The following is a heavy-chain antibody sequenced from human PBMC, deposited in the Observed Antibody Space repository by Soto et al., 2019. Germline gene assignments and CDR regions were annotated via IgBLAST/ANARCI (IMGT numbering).Heavy chain of an antibody. D-gene: IGHD4-17*01. CDR3: TTRVPTTTVVTLPQD. V-gene: IGHV3-15*01. CDR2: IKSKTDGGTT. Sequence: GESLKISCAASGFTFSNAWMSWVRQAPGKGLEWVGRIKSKTDGGTTDYAAPVKGRFTISRDDSKNTLYLQMNSLKTEDTAVYYCTTRVPTTTVVTLPQDWGQGTLVTVSS. J-gene: IGHJ4*02. CDR1: GFTFSNAW.